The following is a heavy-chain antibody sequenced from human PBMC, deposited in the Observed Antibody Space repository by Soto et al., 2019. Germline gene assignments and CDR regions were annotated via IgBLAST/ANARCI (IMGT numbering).Heavy chain of an antibody. V-gene: IGHV1-8*01. D-gene: IGHD1-26*01. CDR3: ARGVNAGVDY. CDR1: GYTFSSYD. Sequence: ASVKVSCKASGYTFSSYDINWVRQAPGQGREWMGWMSPSSGRTGYAQNFQARVTMTRDTSTNTAYMELSSLTSDDTAMYYCARGVNAGVDYWGQGTLVTVSS. J-gene: IGHJ4*02. CDR2: MSPSSGRT.